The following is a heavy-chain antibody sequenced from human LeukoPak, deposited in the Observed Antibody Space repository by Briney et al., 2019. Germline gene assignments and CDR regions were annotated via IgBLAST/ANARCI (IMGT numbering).Heavy chain of an antibody. CDR2: INPNSGGT. V-gene: IGHV1-2*02. CDR3: ARGGCYDSSGFDN. J-gene: IGHJ4*02. CDR1: GYTFTGYY. Sequence: ASVKVSCKASGYTFTGYYLHWVRQAPGQGLEWMGCINPNSGGTKYGQKLQGRVTMTRDTSISTAYMELTGLGSDDTAVYYCARGGCYDSSGFDNWGQGTLVTVSS. D-gene: IGHD3-22*01.